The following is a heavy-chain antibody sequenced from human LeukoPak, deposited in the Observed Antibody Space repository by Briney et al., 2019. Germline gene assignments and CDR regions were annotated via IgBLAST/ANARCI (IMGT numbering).Heavy chain of an antibody. CDR1: GFTFNSYT. Sequence: PGGSLRLSCAASGFTFNSYTLNWVRQAPGKGLEWVSSIDSSSSYIYYADSVKGRFIISRDNSKNTLFLQMNSLRAEDTALYYCANGPHYNILTGFYKVRSHLDYWGQGTLVTVSS. J-gene: IGHJ4*02. CDR3: ANGPHYNILTGFYKVRSHLDY. CDR2: IDSSSSYI. D-gene: IGHD3-9*01. V-gene: IGHV3-21*01.